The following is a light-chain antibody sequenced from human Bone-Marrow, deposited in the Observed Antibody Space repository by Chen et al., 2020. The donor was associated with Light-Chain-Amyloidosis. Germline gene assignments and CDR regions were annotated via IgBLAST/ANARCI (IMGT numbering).Light chain of an antibody. Sequence: QSALTQPASVTGSPGQSITISCTGTSSDVGGYDIVSWYRQHPGKAPKLLIFEVTKRPSGVSNRCSGSKSGNTASLTISGLRTEDAADYYCCAYRGGSFPYVFGPGTKVTVL. CDR3: CAYRGGSFPYV. V-gene: IGLV2-23*02. CDR1: SSDVGGYDI. J-gene: IGLJ1*01. CDR2: EVT.